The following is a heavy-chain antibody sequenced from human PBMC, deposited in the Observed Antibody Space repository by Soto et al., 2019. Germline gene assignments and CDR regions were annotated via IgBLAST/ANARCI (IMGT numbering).Heavy chain of an antibody. CDR2: ISGSGGST. CDR3: AKDRGVVTMVRFRLHRYLMDV. CDR1: GFTFSSYA. D-gene: IGHD3-10*01. Sequence: EVQLLESGGGLVQPGGSLRLSCAASGFTFSSYAMSWVRQAPGKGLEWVSAISGSGGSTYYADSVKGRFTISRDNSKNTLYLQMNSLRADDTAVYYCAKDRGVVTMVRFRLHRYLMDVWGQGTTVTVSS. J-gene: IGHJ6*02. V-gene: IGHV3-23*01.